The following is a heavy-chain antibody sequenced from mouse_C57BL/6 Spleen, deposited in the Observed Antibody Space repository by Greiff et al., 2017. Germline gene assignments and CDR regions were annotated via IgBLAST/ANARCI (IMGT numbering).Heavy chain of an antibody. Sequence: VQLQQPGAELVMPGASVKLSCKASGYTFTRYWMHWVKQRPGQGLEWIGEIDPSDSYTKYNQKFKGKSTLTVDKSSSTAYMQLSSLTSEDSAVYYCARYADGYYVDYWGQGTTLTVSS. CDR3: ARYADGYYVDY. CDR1: GYTFTRYW. D-gene: IGHD2-3*01. V-gene: IGHV1-69*01. J-gene: IGHJ2*01. CDR2: IDPSDSYT.